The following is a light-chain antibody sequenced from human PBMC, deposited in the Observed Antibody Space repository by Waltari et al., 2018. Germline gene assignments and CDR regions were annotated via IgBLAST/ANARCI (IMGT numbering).Light chain of an antibody. CDR1: SSDVGGDDS. CDR3: SSQSSNDVVL. J-gene: IGLJ2*01. Sequence: QSALTQPASVSGSPGQSITISCTGSSSDVGGDDSVSWYQEHPGQAPRVIIYDVSDRPSGVSDRFSGSKSGNTASLTISGLQAEDEADYYCSSQSSNDVVLFGGGTKLTVL. CDR2: DVS. V-gene: IGLV2-14*01.